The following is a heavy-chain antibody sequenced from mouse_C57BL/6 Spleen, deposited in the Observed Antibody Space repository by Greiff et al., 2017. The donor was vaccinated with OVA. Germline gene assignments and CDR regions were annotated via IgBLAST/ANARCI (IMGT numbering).Heavy chain of an antibody. Sequence: VQLQESGPELVKPGASVKISCKASGYAFSSSWMNWVKQRPGKGLEWIGRIYPGDGDTNYNGKFKGKATLTADKSSSTAYMQLSSLTSEDSAVYFCAYWDGPYWGQGTLVTVSA. J-gene: IGHJ3*01. CDR2: IYPGDGDT. D-gene: IGHD4-1*01. CDR1: GYAFSSSW. V-gene: IGHV1-82*01. CDR3: AYWDGPY.